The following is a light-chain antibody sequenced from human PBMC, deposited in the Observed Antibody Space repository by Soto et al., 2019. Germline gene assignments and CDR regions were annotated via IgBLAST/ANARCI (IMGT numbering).Light chain of an antibody. CDR1: QSLRHSIGYNY. V-gene: IGKV2-28*01. CDR3: MQALQTPIT. J-gene: IGKJ3*01. Sequence: IALTQSPLSLSVTPGEPASISCRSSQSLRHSIGYNYLDWYLQKPGQSPQLLISLGSNRASGVPDRFSGSGSGTNFTLKISRVEAEDVGIYYCMQALQTPITFGPGTKVDIK. CDR2: LGS.